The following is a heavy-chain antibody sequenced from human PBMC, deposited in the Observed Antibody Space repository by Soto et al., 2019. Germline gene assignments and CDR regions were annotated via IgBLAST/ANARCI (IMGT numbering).Heavy chain of an antibody. J-gene: IGHJ3*02. CDR3: ARGGGVGVAGSAAFDM. Sequence: QLHLVQSGAVVKKPGASVTVSCSASGYPVTAYYMHWVRQAPGRGLGWMGGINPATGAAKYTQTFQGRVTMTRDTATSTVFKGRSGLTSADTAVFYCARGGGVGVAGSAAFDMWGQGTLVTVSS. CDR1: GYPVTAYY. D-gene: IGHD3-3*01. CDR2: INPATGAA. V-gene: IGHV1-2*02.